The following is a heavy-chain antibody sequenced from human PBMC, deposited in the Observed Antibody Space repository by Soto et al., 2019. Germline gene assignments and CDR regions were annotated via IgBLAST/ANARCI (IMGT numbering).Heavy chain of an antibody. J-gene: IGHJ3*02. Sequence: PSETLSLTCTVSGGSISSYYWSWIRQPPGEGLEWIGYIYYSGSTNYNPSLKSRATISVDTSNNQFSLKLSSVTAADTAVYYCARRWVYALDMWGQGTMVTVSS. D-gene: IGHD1-26*01. CDR2: IYYSGST. V-gene: IGHV4-59*08. CDR3: ARRWVYALDM. CDR1: GGSISSYY.